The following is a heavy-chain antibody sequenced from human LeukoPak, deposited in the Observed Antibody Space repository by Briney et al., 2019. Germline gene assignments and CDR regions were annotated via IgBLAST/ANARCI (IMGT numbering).Heavy chain of an antibody. CDR2: IIPVFGTA. D-gene: IGHD2-2*01. V-gene: IGHV1-69*13. CDR3: ARESDIVVVPAAAPYGMDV. CDR1: GGTFSSYA. Sequence: SVKVSCKASGGTFSSYAISWVRQAPGQGLEWMGGIIPVFGTANYAQKFQGRVTITADESTSTAYMELSSLRSEDTAVYYCARESDIVVVPAAAPYGMDVWGQGTTVTVSS. J-gene: IGHJ6*02.